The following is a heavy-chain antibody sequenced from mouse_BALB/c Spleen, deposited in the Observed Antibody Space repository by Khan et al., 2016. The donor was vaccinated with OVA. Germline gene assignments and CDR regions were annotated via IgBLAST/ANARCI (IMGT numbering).Heavy chain of an antibody. CDR3: ARDDYDEWFAY. CDR1: GYSFTGYF. V-gene: IGHV1-31*01. D-gene: IGHD2-4*01. J-gene: IGHJ3*01. Sequence: VQLQQSGPELVKPGASVKIFCKASGYSFTGYFMHWVKQSHVKSLEWIGRINPYSGTTNYNLNFKDKASLTVDKSSSTAYMELHSLTSEDSAVFYGARDDYDEWFAYWGQGTLVTVSA. CDR2: INPYSGTT.